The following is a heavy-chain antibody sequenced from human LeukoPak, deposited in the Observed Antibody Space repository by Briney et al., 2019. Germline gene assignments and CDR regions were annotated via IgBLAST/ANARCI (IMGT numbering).Heavy chain of an antibody. D-gene: IGHD6-19*01. V-gene: IGHV3-33*01. Sequence: GGPLRLSCAPSGFTFSSYGMHWVPQAPGKGLEWVAVIWYDGSNKYYADSVKGRFTISRDNSKNTLYLQMNSLRAEDTAVYYCARGSVKQWLARDWFDPWGQGTLVTVSS. CDR2: IWYDGSNK. CDR3: ARGSVKQWLARDWFDP. J-gene: IGHJ5*02. CDR1: GFTFSSYG.